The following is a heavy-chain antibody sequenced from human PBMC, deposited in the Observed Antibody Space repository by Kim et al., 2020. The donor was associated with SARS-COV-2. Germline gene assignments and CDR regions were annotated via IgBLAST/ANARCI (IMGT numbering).Heavy chain of an antibody. CDR1: GFTFSSYG. CDR2: ISYDGSNK. CDR3: AKEGIAVAGAFDI. J-gene: IGHJ3*02. D-gene: IGHD6-19*01. V-gene: IGHV3-30*18. Sequence: GGSLSLSCAASGFTFSSYGMHWVRQAPGKGLEWVAVISYDGSNKYYADSVKGRFTISRDNSKNTLYLQMNSLRAEDTAVYYCAKEGIAVAGAFDIWGQRT.